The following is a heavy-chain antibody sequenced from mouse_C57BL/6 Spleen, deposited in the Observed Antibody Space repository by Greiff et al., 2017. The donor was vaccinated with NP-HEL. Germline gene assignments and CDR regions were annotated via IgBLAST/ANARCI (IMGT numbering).Heavy chain of an antibody. CDR1: GYTFTDYE. CDR3: TVGWFAY. J-gene: IGHJ3*01. CDR2: IDPETGGT. V-gene: IGHV1-15*01. Sequence: QVQLQQSGAELVRPGASVTLSCKASGYTFTDYEMHWVKQTPVHGLEWIGAIDPETGGTAYNQKFKGKAILTADKSSSTAYLELRSLTSEDSAVYYCTVGWFAYWGQGTLVTVSA.